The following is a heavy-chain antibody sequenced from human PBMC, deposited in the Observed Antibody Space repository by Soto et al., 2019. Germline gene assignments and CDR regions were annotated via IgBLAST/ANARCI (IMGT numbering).Heavy chain of an antibody. CDR2: IYSGGRT. Sequence: EVQLVETGGGLIQPGGSLRLSCAASGFTVSSNYMSWVRQAPGQGLEWVSFIYSGGRTYYADCVKGRFTISRDNSKNTLYLQMNSLRAEDTAVYYCAREAISSDYFDYWGQGTLVIVSS. D-gene: IGHD3-22*01. J-gene: IGHJ4*02. CDR3: AREAISSDYFDY. CDR1: GFTVSSNY. V-gene: IGHV3-53*02.